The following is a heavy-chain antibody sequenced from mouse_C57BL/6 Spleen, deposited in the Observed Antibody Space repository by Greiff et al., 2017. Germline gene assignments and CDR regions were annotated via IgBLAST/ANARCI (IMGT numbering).Heavy chain of an antibody. V-gene: IGHV1-15*01. CDR2: IDPETGGT. Sequence: VQLQQSGAELVRPGASVTLSCKASGYTFTDYEMHWVKQTPVHGLELIGAIDPETGGTAYNQKFKGKAILTADKSSSTAYMELRSLTSEDSAVFYCTSYYFGNSPDWNFDVWGTGTTVTVSS. CDR1: GYTFTDYE. J-gene: IGHJ1*03. D-gene: IGHD1-1*01. CDR3: TSYYFGNSPDWNFDV.